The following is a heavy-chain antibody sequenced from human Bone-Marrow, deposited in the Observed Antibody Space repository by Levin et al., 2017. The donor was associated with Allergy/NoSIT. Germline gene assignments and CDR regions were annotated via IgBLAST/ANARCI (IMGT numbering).Heavy chain of an antibody. Sequence: SSETLSLTCTVSGASISTSNYYWGWIRQPPGKGLEWIGSFYDTGSTYHNPSLESRLTISVDSSKNQFSLRLNSVTAADTAVYYCAKTKTSSWFGTSFDYWGQGILVTVSS. CDR1: GASISTSNYY. CDR2: FYDTGST. D-gene: IGHD6-13*01. V-gene: IGHV4-39*01. CDR3: AKTKTSSWFGTSFDY. J-gene: IGHJ4*02.